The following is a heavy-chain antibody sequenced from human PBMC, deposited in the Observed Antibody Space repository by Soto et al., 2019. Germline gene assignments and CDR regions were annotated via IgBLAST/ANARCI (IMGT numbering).Heavy chain of an antibody. CDR1: GYSFSSYW. CDR2: IHPGDSDT. CDR3: ARLGFGGHFGSYYFYGMDV. V-gene: IGHV5-51*01. J-gene: IGHJ6*02. Sequence: GESLKISCQGSGYSFSSYWIAWVRQMSGKGLEWVGVIHPGDSDTRYSPSFQGQVTISADKSISTVYVQWASLKASDTAVYYCARLGFGGHFGSYYFYGMDVWGQGTQGTFSS. D-gene: IGHD2-15*01.